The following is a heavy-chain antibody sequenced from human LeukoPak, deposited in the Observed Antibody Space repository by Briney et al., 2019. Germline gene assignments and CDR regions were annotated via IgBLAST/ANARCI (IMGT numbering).Heavy chain of an antibody. CDR1: GGSISSTSYY. CDR3: ANMEGDGYNPSFFDY. CDR2: IYYSGST. Sequence: SESLSLTCTVSGGSISSTSYYWGWIRQPPGKGLEWIGSIYYSGSTYYNPSLKSRITISVDTSKNQFSLKLSSVTAADTAVYYCANMEGDGYNPSFFDYWGQGTLVTVSS. V-gene: IGHV4-39*07. J-gene: IGHJ4*02. D-gene: IGHD5-24*01.